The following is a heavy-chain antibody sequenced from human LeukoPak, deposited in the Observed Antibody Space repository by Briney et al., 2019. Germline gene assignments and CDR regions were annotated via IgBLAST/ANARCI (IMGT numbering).Heavy chain of an antibody. V-gene: IGHV3-7*04. J-gene: IGHJ4*02. CDR2: IKQDGSEK. CDR3: ARAFYYYDSDY. CDR1: GFTFSRYW. D-gene: IGHD3-22*01. Sequence: QPGGSLRLSRAASGFTFSRYWMNWVRQAPGKGLEWVANIKQDGSEKYYVESVKGRFTISRDNAKNSLYLQMNSLRAEDTAVYYCARAFYYYDSDYWGQGTLVTVSS.